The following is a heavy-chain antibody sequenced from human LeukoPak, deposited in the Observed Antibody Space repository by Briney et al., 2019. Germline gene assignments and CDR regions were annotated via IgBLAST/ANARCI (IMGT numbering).Heavy chain of an antibody. CDR3: ARSHFTMVRGVIIGGDYFDY. Sequence: PGGSLRLSCAASGFTVSSNYMSWVRQAPGKGLEWVSVIYSGGSTYYADSVKGRFTISRDNSKNTLYLQMNSLRAEDTAVYYCARSHFTMVRGVIIGGDYFDYWGQGTLVTVSS. J-gene: IGHJ4*02. V-gene: IGHV3-66*01. CDR2: IYSGGST. CDR1: GFTVSSNY. D-gene: IGHD3-10*01.